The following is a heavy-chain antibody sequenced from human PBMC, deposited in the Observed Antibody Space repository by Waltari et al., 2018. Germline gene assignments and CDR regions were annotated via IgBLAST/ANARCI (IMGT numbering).Heavy chain of an antibody. J-gene: IGHJ4*02. CDR3: ARERGSGSWYSDS. D-gene: IGHD3-16*01. CDR2: ISYSGTT. V-gene: IGHV4-30-4*08. CDR1: GASLSGGDYY. Sequence: QVQLQESGPGLVRPSQTLSLTCTVSGASLSGGDYYWAWIRQPPGKGLEWIGYISYSGTTYYNPSLQSRVTILADTSKNQFSLNLRSVTATDTAVYYCARERGSGSWYSDSWGQGTLVTVSS.